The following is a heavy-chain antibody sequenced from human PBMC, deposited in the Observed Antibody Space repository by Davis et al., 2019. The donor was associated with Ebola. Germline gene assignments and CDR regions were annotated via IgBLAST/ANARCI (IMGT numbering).Heavy chain of an antibody. Sequence: PSETLSLTCTVSGGSITNPLSYWAWIRQAPGMRLEWIATVYYIGTTYYNPSLKSRVTISLDTSKNQFSLHLASMTAADTAIYYCATNSSSSPWFDPWGQGTLVTVSS. CDR3: ATNSSSSPWFDP. J-gene: IGHJ5*02. CDR1: GGSITNPLSY. D-gene: IGHD6-6*01. CDR2: VYYIGTT. V-gene: IGHV4-39*07.